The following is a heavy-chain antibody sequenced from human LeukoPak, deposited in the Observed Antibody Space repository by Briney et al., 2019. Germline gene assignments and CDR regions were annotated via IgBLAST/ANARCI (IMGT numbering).Heavy chain of an antibody. J-gene: IGHJ4*02. Sequence: HPGGSLRLSCAASGFTFDDYAMHWVRQAPGKGLEWVSGISWNSGSIGYADSVKGRFTISRDNAKNSLYLQMNSLRAEDTALYYCAKDKGQHREGYFDYWGQGTLVTVSS. CDR3: AKDKGQHREGYFDY. CDR1: GFTFDDYA. D-gene: IGHD2-21*01. V-gene: IGHV3-9*01. CDR2: ISWNSGSI.